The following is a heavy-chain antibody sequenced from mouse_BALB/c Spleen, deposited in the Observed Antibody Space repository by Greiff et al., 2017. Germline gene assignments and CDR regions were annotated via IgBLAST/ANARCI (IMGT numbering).Heavy chain of an antibody. J-gene: IGHJ2*01. CDR2: ISSGGSYT. V-gene: IGHV5-9-3*01. CDR3: ARQNDGYYALDY. Sequence: EVLLVESGGGLVKPGGSLKLSCAASGFTFSSYAMSWVRQTPEKRLEWVATISSGGSYTYYPDSVKGRFTISRDNAKNTLYLQMSSLRSEDTAMYYCARQNDGYYALDYWGQGTTLTVFS. D-gene: IGHD2-3*01. CDR1: GFTFSSYA.